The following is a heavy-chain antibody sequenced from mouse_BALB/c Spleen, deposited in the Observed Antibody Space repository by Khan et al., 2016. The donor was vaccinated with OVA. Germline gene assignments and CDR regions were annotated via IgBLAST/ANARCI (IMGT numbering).Heavy chain of an antibody. CDR3: ARNNDNFVEYFDV. V-gene: IGHV2-9*02. J-gene: IGHJ1*01. D-gene: IGHD2-1*01. CDR1: GFSLTSYG. CDR2: IWTGGST. Sequence: QVQLKESGPGLVAPSQSLSITCTVSGFSLTSYGVHWVRQPPGKGLEWLGVIWTGGSTHYNSALMSRLSISKDNSKSQVFFKMNSLHTDDTAMYYCARNNDNFVEYFDVWGAGTTVTVSS.